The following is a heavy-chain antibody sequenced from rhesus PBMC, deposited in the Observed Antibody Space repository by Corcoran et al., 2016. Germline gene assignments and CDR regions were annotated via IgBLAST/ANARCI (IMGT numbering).Heavy chain of an antibody. CDR3: ARRLCTRTTCLFDY. Sequence: QLQLQESGPGLVKPSETLSLTCAVSGGSIRRSYWSWTRQAPGRGLEWIGYIGGTCCNTNYNPSLKSRFTLSVDTSKNHLSLKLSSVTAADTAVYYCARRLCTRTTCLFDYWGQGVLVTVSS. V-gene: IGHV4-169*01. CDR2: IGGTCCNT. D-gene: IGHD2-2*01. J-gene: IGHJ4*01. CDR1: GGSIRRSY.